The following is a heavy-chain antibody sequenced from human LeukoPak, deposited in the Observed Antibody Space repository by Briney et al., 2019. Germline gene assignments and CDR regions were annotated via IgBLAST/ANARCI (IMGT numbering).Heavy chain of an antibody. CDR3: ASPLPRDYAASHDFLDL. D-gene: IGHD4-17*01. CDR2: INPDSGVT. J-gene: IGHJ2*01. CDR1: GYRFIDHY. Sequence: GASVKLSCKSSGYRFIDHYIHWVRQAPGQGHEWMGWINPDSGVTNYAQKFQGRVTMTRDTSIRTAYIELDSLRSDDTAVYYCASPLPRDYAASHDFLDLWGRGTLVAVSS. V-gene: IGHV1-2*02.